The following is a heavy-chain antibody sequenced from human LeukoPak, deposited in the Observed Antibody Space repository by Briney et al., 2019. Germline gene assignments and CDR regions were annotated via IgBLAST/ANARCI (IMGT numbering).Heavy chain of an antibody. CDR1: GFTFSNYA. V-gene: IGHV3-23*01. J-gene: IGHJ4*02. Sequence: GASLRLSCAASGFTFSNYAMSWVRQAPGKGLEWVSAITGGGSGIYYADSTRRRFTITRNNSKNTLHLQINSLRDEDTAVYYCAKWGDYDVLTGYYVSDYWGQGTLVTVSS. CDR2: ITGGGSGI. D-gene: IGHD3-9*01. CDR3: AKWGDYDVLTGYYVSDY.